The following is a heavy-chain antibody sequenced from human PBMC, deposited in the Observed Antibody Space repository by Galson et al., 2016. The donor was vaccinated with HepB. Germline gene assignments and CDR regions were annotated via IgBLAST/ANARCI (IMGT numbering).Heavy chain of an antibody. V-gene: IGHV3-74*01. CDR3: ATTKTGYSSSFSTPPMGYYYYGMDV. CDR1: AFTFRTYY. D-gene: IGHD6-13*01. Sequence: SLRLSCAASAFTFRTYYMYWVRQTPGKGLVWVARLNTDGRETAYVDSVKGRITISRDNSKNTLYLQMNSLRAEDTAVYYCATTKTGYSSSFSTPPMGYYYYGMDVWGQGTTVTVSS. J-gene: IGHJ6*02. CDR2: LNTDGRET.